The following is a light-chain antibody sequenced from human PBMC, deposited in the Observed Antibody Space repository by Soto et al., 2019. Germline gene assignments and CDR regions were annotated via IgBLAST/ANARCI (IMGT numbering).Light chain of an antibody. CDR1: SSNIGSNY. V-gene: IGLV1-47*02. CDR2: NNN. J-gene: IGLJ1*01. Sequence: QSVLTQPPSASGTPGQGVTISCSGSSSNIGSNYVYWYQQLPGTAPKLLIYNNNQRPSGVPDRFSASKSGTSASLAIRGLRSDDDADYYCSSWDGSLSGYVFGAGTKLAVL. CDR3: SSWDGSLSGYV.